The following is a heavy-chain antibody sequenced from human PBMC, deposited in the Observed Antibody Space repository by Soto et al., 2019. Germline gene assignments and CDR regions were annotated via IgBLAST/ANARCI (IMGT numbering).Heavy chain of an antibody. D-gene: IGHD1-7*01. CDR3: ARGRGQNFRWFDP. CDR1: GYTFTGYY. V-gene: IGHV1-2*04. J-gene: IGHJ5*02. CDR2: INPNSGGT. Sequence: GASVKVSCKGSGYTFTGYYMHWVRQAPGQGLEWVGWINPNSGGTNYAQKFQGWVTMTRDTSISTAYMELSRLRSDDTAVYSCARGRGQNFRWFDPWGQGTLVTVSS.